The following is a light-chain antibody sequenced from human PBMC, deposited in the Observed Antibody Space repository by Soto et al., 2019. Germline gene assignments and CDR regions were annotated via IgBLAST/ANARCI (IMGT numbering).Light chain of an antibody. Sequence: QSALTQPASVSGSPGQSITISCTGTSSDVGAYNYVSWYQQHPGKAPKLMIYEVRNRPSGVSDRISGSRSGNTASLTISGLQAEDESDYYCSSYTSSSTWVFGGGTKVTVL. CDR2: EVR. CDR3: SSYTSSSTWV. CDR1: SSDVGAYNY. J-gene: IGLJ3*02. V-gene: IGLV2-14*01.